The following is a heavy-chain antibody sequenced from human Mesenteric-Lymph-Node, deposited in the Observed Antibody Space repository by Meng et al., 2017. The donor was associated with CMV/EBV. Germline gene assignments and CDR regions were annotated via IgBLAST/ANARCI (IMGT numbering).Heavy chain of an antibody. D-gene: IGHD6-19*01. CDR2: IYYSGST. Sequence: SETLSLTCTVSGGSISSHHWSWIRQPPGKGLGWIGYIYYSGSTNYNPSLKSRVTISVDTSKNQFSLKLSSVTAADTAVYYCAREFRGSGFDYWGQGTLVTVSS. CDR1: GGSISSHH. V-gene: IGHV4-59*11. CDR3: AREFRGSGFDY. J-gene: IGHJ4*02.